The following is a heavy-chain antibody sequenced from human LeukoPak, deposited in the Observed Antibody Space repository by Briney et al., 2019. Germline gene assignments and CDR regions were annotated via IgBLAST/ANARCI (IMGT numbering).Heavy chain of an antibody. V-gene: IGHV1-2*02. J-gene: IGHJ4*02. CDR2: INPNSGGT. D-gene: IGHD2-2*01. CDR1: GYTFTGYY. CDR3: ARDLRYCSSTSCPFDY. Sequence: GASVTVSCTASGYTFTGYYMHWVRQAPGQGLEWMGWINPNSGGTNYAQKFQGRVTMPRDTSISTAYMELSRLRSDDTAVYYCARDLRYCSSTSCPFDYWGQGTLVTVSS.